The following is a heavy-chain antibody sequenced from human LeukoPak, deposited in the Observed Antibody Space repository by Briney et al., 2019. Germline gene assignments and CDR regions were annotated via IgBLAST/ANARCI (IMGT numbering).Heavy chain of an antibody. CDR2: IYYSGST. V-gene: IGHV4-59*08. CDR3: ARRDWSHFDY. J-gene: IGHJ4*02. CDR1: GGSISSYY. D-gene: IGHD3/OR15-3a*01. Sequence: SETLSLTCTVSGGSISSYYWSWIRQPPGKRLEWIGYIYYSGSTNYNPSLKSRVTISVDTSKNQFSLKLSSVTAADTAVYYCARRDWSHFDYWGQGTLVTVSS.